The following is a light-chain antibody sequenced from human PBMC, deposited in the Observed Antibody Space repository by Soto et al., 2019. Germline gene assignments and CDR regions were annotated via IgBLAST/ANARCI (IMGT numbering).Light chain of an antibody. Sequence: HLVLTQSPSASASLGASVKLTCTLSSGHSSYAIAWHQQQPEKGPRYLMKLNSDGSHSKGDGIPDRFSGSSSGAERYLTISSLQSEDEADYYCQTWGTGIHYVFGTGTKVTVL. V-gene: IGLV4-69*01. CDR2: LNSDGSH. J-gene: IGLJ1*01. CDR1: SGHSSYA. CDR3: QTWGTGIHYV.